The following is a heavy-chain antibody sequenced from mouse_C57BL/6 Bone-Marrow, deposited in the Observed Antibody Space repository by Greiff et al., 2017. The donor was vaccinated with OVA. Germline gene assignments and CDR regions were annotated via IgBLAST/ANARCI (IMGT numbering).Heavy chain of an antibody. CDR1: GFTFSSYA. Sequence: EVMLVESGGGLVKPGGSLKLSCAASGFTFSSYAMSWVRQTPEKRLEWVATISDGGSYTYYPDNVKGRFTISRDNAKNNLYLQMSHLKSEDTAMYYCARDRYGDYVGYWGQGTTLTVSS. J-gene: IGHJ2*01. D-gene: IGHD1-1*02. CDR2: ISDGGSYT. V-gene: IGHV5-4*01. CDR3: ARDRYGDYVGY.